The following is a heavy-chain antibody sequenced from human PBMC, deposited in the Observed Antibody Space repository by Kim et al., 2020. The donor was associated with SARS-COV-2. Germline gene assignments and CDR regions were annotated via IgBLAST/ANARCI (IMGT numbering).Heavy chain of an antibody. J-gene: IGHJ6*02. CDR3: ARELGGIAAAGPNISYYYCDGMDV. V-gene: IGHV3-33*05. CDR2: ISYDGSNK. CDR1: GFTFSSYG. Sequence: GGSLRLSCAASGFTFSSYGMHWVRQAPGKGLQWVAVISYDGSNKYYAASVKGRFTISRDNSKNTLYLQMNSLRAEDTAVYYCARELGGIAAAGPNISYYYCDGMDVWVQGTAVTVSS. D-gene: IGHD6-13*01.